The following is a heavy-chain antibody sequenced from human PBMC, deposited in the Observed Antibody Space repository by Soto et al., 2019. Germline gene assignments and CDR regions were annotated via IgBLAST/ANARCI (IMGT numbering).Heavy chain of an antibody. CDR2: IYHGGST. Sequence: QVHLQESGPGLVKPSGTLSLTCVVSGGSVSAEYWWSGVRQPPGKGLEWIGEIYHGGSTNYNPSLKSRVTISMDKSDNQFSLKLNSVTAADTGVYYCARNPFDYWGQGAQVTVSS. CDR1: GGSVSAEYW. CDR3: ARNPFDY. V-gene: IGHV4-4*02. J-gene: IGHJ4*02.